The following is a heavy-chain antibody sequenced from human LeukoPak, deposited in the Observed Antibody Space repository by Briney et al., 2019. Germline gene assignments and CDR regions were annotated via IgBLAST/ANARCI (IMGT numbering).Heavy chain of an antibody. CDR3: ARGGYSYGGSSYYYYGMDV. J-gene: IGHJ6*02. D-gene: IGHD5-18*01. Sequence: ASVKVSCKASGYTFTSYYMHWVRQAPGQGLEWMGWISAYNGNTNYAQKLQGRVTMTTDTSTSTAYMELRSLRSDDTAVYYCARGGYSYGGSSYYYYGMDVWGQGTTVTVSS. CDR2: ISAYNGNT. CDR1: GYTFTSYY. V-gene: IGHV1-18*04.